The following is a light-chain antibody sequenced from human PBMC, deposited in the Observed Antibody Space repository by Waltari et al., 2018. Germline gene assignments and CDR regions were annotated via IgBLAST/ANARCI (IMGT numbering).Light chain of an antibody. J-gene: IGLJ3*02. CDR3: GTWDSSLSVGV. CDR2: DNG. Sequence: QSVLTQPPSVSAAPGQRVTISCSGRNYNIGNNYISWYQQFPGTAPKLLIYDNGKRPSGISDRFSGSKSGPSATLDITGLQTGDEADYFCGTWDSSLSVGVFGGGTKLTVL. V-gene: IGLV1-51*01. CDR1: NYNIGNNY.